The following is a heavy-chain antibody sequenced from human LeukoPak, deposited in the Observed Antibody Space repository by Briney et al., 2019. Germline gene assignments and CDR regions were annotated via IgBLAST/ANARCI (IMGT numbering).Heavy chain of an antibody. CDR2: IIPILGIA. CDR3: AIVGATTFDY. J-gene: IGHJ4*02. V-gene: IGHV1-69*04. CDR1: GGTFSSYA. D-gene: IGHD1-26*01. Sequence: ASVKVSCKASGGTFSSYAISWVRQAPGQGLEWMGRIIPILGIANYAQKIQGRVTITADKSTSTAYMELSSLRSEDTAVYYCAIVGATTFDYWGQGTLVTVSS.